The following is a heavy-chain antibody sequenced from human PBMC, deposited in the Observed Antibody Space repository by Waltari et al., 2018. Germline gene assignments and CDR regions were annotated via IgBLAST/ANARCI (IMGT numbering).Heavy chain of an antibody. V-gene: IGHV4-61*09. CDR2: IYTNGST. J-gene: IGHJ4*02. D-gene: IGHD3-10*01. CDR1: GGSISSDRHY. CDR3: ARSPSGPRGY. Sequence: QVQLQESGPGLVKPSQTLSLTCTVSGGSISSDRHYWSWIRQPAGKGLEWVGYIYTNGSTNYNPSLKSRVTISIDTSKNLFSRKLTSVTAADAAVYYCARSPSGPRGYWGQGTLVTVSS.